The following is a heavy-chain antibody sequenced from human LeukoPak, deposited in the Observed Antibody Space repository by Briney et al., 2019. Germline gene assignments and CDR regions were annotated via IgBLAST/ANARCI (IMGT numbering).Heavy chain of an antibody. CDR1: GGSISSAGYS. Sequence: SETLSLTCTVSGGSISSAGYSWSWTRQPPGKGLEWVGFIYHSGSTSYSPSLKSRGTISIDRSKNQFSLKLTSVTAADTAIYYCARGGVDYWYFDLWGRGTQVTVSS. CDR3: ARGGVDYWYFDL. J-gene: IGHJ2*01. V-gene: IGHV4-30-2*01. D-gene: IGHD2-8*01. CDR2: IYHSGST.